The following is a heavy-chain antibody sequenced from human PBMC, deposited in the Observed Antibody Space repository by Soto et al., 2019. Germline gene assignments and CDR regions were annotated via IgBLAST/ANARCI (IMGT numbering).Heavy chain of an antibody. CDR3: ARTKIAVAVPHWFDP. CDR2: ISGSGGST. Sequence: LRLSCAASGFTFSSYAMSWVRQAPGKGLEWVSAISGSGGSTYYADSVKGRFTISRDNSKNTLYLQMNSLRAEDTAVYYCARTKIAVAVPHWFDPWGQGTLVTVSS. D-gene: IGHD6-19*01. V-gene: IGHV3-23*01. CDR1: GFTFSSYA. J-gene: IGHJ5*02.